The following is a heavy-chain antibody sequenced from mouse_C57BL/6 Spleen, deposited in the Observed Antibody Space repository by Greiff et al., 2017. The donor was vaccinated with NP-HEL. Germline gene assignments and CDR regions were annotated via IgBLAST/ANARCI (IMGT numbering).Heavy chain of an antibody. CDR2: IDPSDSYT. CDR1: GYTFTSYW. Sequence: QVQLQQPGAELVKPGASVKLSCKASGYTFTSYWMQWVKQRPGQGLEWIGEIDPSDSYTNYNQKFKGKATLTVDTSSSTAYMQLSSLTSEDSAVYYCARRRNAMDYWGQGTSATVSS. J-gene: IGHJ4*01. V-gene: IGHV1-50*01. CDR3: ARRRNAMDY.